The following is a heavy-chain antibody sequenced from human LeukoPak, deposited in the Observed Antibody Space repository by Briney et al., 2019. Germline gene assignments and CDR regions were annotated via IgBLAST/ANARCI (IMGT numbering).Heavy chain of an antibody. V-gene: IGHV4-30-4*01. CDR1: GGSISSGDSY. CDR3: ARDIAAAHYGMDV. CDR2: IYYSGST. J-gene: IGHJ6*02. D-gene: IGHD6-13*01. Sequence: PSETLSLTCTVSGGSISSGDSYWSWIRQPPGKGLEWIGYIYYSGSTYYNPSLKSRVTISVDTSKNQFSLKLSSATAADTAAYYCARDIAAAHYGMDVWGQGTTVTVSS.